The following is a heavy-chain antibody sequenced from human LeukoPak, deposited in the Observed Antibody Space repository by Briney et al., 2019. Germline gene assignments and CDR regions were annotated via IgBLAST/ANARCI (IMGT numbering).Heavy chain of an antibody. Sequence: SETLSLTCTVSGVSMSSYYWSWIRQPPGKGLEWIGYMYYSGSINYNPSLKSRVTISVDTSKSQFSLRLSSVTAADTAVYYCARLPRRPLWFYYFDYWGQGTLVTVSS. CDR3: ARLPRRPLWFYYFDY. V-gene: IGHV4-59*08. CDR1: GVSMSSYY. J-gene: IGHJ4*02. D-gene: IGHD3-10*01. CDR2: MYYSGSI.